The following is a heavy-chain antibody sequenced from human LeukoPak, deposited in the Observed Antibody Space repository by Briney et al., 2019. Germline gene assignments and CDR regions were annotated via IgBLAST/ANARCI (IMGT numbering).Heavy chain of an antibody. CDR2: IYRFGNT. V-gene: IGHV4-4*08. CDR3: AGRGQRYFRD. CDR1: GDSISSDY. J-gene: IGHJ1*01. Sequence: PSETLSLTCTVSGDSISSDYWSWIRQPPGKGLEWIGYIYRFGNTDYNPSLMRRVTISLDTSKKQLSLNLTPVTAADTAVYYCAGRGQRYFRDWGQGTLVTVSS.